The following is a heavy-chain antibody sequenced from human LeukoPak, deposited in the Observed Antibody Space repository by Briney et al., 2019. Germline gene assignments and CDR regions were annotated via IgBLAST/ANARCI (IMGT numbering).Heavy chain of an antibody. V-gene: IGHV3-9*01. CDR1: GFTFDDYA. CDR2: ISWNSGSI. CDR3: AKELNTAHDAFDI. Sequence: GGSLRLSCAASGFTFDDYAMHWVRQAPGKGLEWVSGISWNSGSIGYADSVKGRFTISRDNAKNSLYLQMNSLRAEDTALYYCAKELNTAHDAFDIWGRGTMVTVSS. D-gene: IGHD1/OR15-1a*01. J-gene: IGHJ3*02.